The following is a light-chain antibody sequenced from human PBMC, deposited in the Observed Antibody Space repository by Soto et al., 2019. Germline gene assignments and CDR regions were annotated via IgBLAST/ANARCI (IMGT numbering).Light chain of an antibody. CDR3: QQSYSTPYT. CDR1: QTVSIY. V-gene: IGKV1-39*01. CDR2: TAS. Sequence: DIQMTQSPSSLAASVGDRVTINCRASQTVSIYVNWYQQKPGRAPSLVMFTASTLPSGVPSRFSGSGSATDFTLTISSLQPEDFATYYCQQSYSTPYTFGQGTKVEIK. J-gene: IGKJ2*01.